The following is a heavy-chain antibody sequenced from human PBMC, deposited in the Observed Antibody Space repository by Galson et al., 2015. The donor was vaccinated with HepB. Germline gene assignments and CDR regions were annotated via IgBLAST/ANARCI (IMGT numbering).Heavy chain of an antibody. V-gene: IGHV3-64D*06. Sequence: SLRLSCAASGFTFSSYAIHWVRQAPGKGLEYVSAISNNGGSTYSADSVKGRFTISRDNSKNTLYLQMSSLRAEDTAVYYCVKGRDYYYYYGMDVWGQGTTVTVSS. CDR3: VKGRDYYYYYGMDV. J-gene: IGHJ6*02. CDR2: ISNNGGST. CDR1: GFTFSSYA.